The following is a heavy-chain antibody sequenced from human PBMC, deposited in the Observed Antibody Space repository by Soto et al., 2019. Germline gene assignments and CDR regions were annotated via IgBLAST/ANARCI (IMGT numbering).Heavy chain of an antibody. V-gene: IGHV3-53*01. J-gene: IGHJ4*02. CDR2: IYRGGST. D-gene: IGHD5-12*01. Sequence: EVPLVESGGGLIQPGGSLRLSCAASGFTVSSNYMSWVRQAPGKGLEWVSVIYRGGSTYYADSVKGRFTISRDNSKNTLYLQMDSLGGEDTGVYYWATGRGYSGYEVFDYWGQGTLVTVSS. CDR3: ATGRGYSGYEVFDY. CDR1: GFTVSSNY.